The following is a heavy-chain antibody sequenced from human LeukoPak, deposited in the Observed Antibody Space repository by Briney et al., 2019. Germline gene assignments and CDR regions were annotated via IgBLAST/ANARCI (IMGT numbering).Heavy chain of an antibody. CDR2: IYYSGST. Sequence: KPSETLSLTCTVSGASISSSSYYWGWIRQPPGKGLEWIGSIYYSGSTYYNPSLKSRVTISVDTSKNQFSLKLSSVTAADTTVYYCARHPSVTKGAFDYWGQGTLVTLSS. CDR1: GASISSSSYY. V-gene: IGHV4-39*01. D-gene: IGHD4-17*01. CDR3: ARHPSVTKGAFDY. J-gene: IGHJ4*02.